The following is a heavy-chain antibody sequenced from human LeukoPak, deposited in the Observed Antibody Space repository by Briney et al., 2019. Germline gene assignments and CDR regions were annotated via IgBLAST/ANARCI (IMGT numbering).Heavy chain of an antibody. CDR3: ARDGANTFGGVIVTQNFDY. D-gene: IGHD3-16*02. Sequence: ASVKVSCKASGYTFTGYAMNWVRQAPGQGLEWMGWINTNTGNPMYAQGFTGRFVFSLDTSVNTAYLQISSLKAEDTAVYYCARDGANTFGGVIVTQNFDYWGQGTLVTVSS. CDR2: INTNTGNP. CDR1: GYTFTGYA. V-gene: IGHV7-4-1*02. J-gene: IGHJ4*02.